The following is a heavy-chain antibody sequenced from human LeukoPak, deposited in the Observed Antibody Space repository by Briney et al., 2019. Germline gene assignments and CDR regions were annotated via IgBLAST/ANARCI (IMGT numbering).Heavy chain of an antibody. CDR1: GFTSSSYS. J-gene: IGHJ4*02. CDR2: ISSSSSYI. V-gene: IGHV3-21*01. D-gene: IGHD5-12*01. CDR3: ARVIGGYGDY. Sequence: PGGSLRLSCAASGFTSSSYSMNWVRQAPGKGLEWVSSISSSSSYIYYADSVKGRFTISRDNAKNSLYLQMNSLRAEDTAVYYCARVIGGYGDYWGQGTLVAVSS.